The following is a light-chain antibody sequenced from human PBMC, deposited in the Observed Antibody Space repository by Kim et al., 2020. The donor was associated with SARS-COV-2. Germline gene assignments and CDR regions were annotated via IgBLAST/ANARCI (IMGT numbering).Light chain of an antibody. CDR2: GKN. CDR3: DCRDSSGHHFV. CDR1: SLTRYY. Sequence: AVGQKVKITCQGVSLTRYYASWYQQKPGQAPVLVIYGKNNRPSGIPDRFSGSRSGDTASLTITGAQAEDEADYYCDCRDSSGHHFVFGTGTKVTVL. V-gene: IGLV3-19*01. J-gene: IGLJ1*01.